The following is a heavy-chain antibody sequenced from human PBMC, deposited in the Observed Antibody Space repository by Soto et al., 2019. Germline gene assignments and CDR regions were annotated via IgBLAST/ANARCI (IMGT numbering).Heavy chain of an antibody. V-gene: IGHV3-15*01. J-gene: IGHJ5*02. D-gene: IGHD3-10*02. CDR1: GFTFKNAW. Sequence: QLVESGGGLVKPGGSLRLSCAASGFTFKNAWMSWVRQAPGKGLEWVGRIKTKADAGTTDYAAPGKGRFTISRDDSKNTLYLQMNSLKNEDTALYFCTTDGATIFFDPRGQGTLVTVSS. CDR2: IKTKADAGTT. CDR3: TTDGATIFFDP.